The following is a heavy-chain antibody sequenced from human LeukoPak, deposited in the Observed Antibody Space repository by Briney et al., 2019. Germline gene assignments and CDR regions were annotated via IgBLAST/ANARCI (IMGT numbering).Heavy chain of an antibody. CDR2: IIPIFGTA. CDR1: GGTFSSYA. J-gene: IGHJ4*02. D-gene: IGHD2-2*01. CDR3: ARGSTRYCSSTSCYVPFDY. Sequence: SVKVSCKASGGTFSSYAISWVRQAPGQGLEWMGGIIPIFGTANYAQKFQGRVTITADESTSTAYMELSSLRSEGTAVYYCARGSTRYCSSTSCYVPFDYWGQGTLVTVSS. V-gene: IGHV1-69*13.